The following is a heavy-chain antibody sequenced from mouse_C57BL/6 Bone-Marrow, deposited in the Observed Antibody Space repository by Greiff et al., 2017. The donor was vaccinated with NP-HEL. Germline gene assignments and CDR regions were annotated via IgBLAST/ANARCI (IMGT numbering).Heavy chain of an antibody. D-gene: IGHD1-1*01. CDR1: GYAFSSSW. Sequence: QVQLQQSGPELVKPGASVKISCKASGYAFSSSWMNWVKQRPGKGLEWIGRIYPGDGDTNYNGKFKGKATLTADKSSSTAYMQLSSLTSEDSAVYFCASDTTVVDYYAMDYWGQGTSVTVSS. V-gene: IGHV1-82*01. CDR3: ASDTTVVDYYAMDY. CDR2: IYPGDGDT. J-gene: IGHJ4*01.